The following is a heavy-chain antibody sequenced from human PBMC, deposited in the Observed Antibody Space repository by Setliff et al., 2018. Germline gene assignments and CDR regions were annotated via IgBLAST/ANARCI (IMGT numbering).Heavy chain of an antibody. CDR1: GGSISSHY. CDR2: IYYSGST. CDR3: ARGQPTYDFWSGYNYYYYYMDV. Sequence: SETLSLTCTVSGGSISSHYWSWIRQPPGMGLEWIGYIYYSGSTNYNPSLKSRVTISVDTSKNQFSLKLSSVTAADTAVYYCARGQPTYDFWSGYNYYYYYMDVWGKGTTVTVSS. J-gene: IGHJ6*03. V-gene: IGHV4-59*11. D-gene: IGHD3-3*01.